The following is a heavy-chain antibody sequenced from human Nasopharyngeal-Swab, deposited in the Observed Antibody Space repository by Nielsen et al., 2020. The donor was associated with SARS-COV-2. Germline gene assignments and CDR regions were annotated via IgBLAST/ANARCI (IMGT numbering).Heavy chain of an antibody. CDR2: ISSSSSTI. D-gene: IGHD2-2*01. CDR1: GFTFSSYS. V-gene: IGHV3-48*04. Sequence: GGSLRLSCAASGFTFSSYSMNWVRQAPGKGLEWVSYISSSSSTIYYADSVKGRFTISRDNAKNSLYLQMNSLRAEDTAVYYCAGVSAPSGDCSSTSCYPPTLRYYYYYYMDVWGKGTTVTVSS. J-gene: IGHJ6*03. CDR3: AGVSAPSGDCSSTSCYPPTLRYYYYYYMDV.